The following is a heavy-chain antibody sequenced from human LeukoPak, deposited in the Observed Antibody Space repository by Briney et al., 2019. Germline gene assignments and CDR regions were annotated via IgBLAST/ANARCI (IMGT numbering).Heavy chain of an antibody. V-gene: IGHV3-23*01. CDR3: GQARPSSEIDY. CDR2: ISGSGGST. D-gene: IGHD3-22*01. Sequence: GGSLRLSCIASGFSFNNYWMSWFRQAPGKGLEWVSAISGSGGSTYYADSVKGRFTISRDNSKNTLYLQMNSLRAEDTAVYYCGQARPSSEIDYWGQGTLVTVSS. J-gene: IGHJ4*02. CDR1: GFSFNNYW.